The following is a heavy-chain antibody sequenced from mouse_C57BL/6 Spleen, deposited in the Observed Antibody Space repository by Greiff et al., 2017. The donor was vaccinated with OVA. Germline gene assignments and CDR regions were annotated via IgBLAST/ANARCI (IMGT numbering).Heavy chain of an antibody. CDR2: IDPSDSYT. Sequence: QVQLQQPGAELVMPGASVKLSCKASGYTFTSYWMHWVKQRPGQGLEWIGEIDPSDSYTNYNQKFKGKSTLTVDKSSSTAYMQRSSLTSEDSAVYYCARRRGYDAYFDYWGQGTTLTVSS. CDR1: GYTFTSYW. CDR3: ARRRGYDAYFDY. V-gene: IGHV1-69*01. D-gene: IGHD2-3*01. J-gene: IGHJ2*01.